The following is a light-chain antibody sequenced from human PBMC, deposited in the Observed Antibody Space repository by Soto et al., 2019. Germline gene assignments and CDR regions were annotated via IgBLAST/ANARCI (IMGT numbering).Light chain of an antibody. CDR1: QRVLYGSNNKNY. CDR2: WAS. J-gene: IGKJ2*01. Sequence: DIVMTQSPDSLAVSLGERATINCKSSQRVLYGSNNKNYLTWYQQKPGQPPKLLIYWASTRESGVPDRFSGSGSGTDFTLTISSLQADDVAVYYCQHYYIPPHSFGQGTNLEIK. CDR3: QHYYIPPHS. V-gene: IGKV4-1*01.